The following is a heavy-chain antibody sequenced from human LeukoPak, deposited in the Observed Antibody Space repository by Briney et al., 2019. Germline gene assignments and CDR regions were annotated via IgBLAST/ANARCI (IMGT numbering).Heavy chain of an antibody. CDR1: GFSFNIYA. Sequence: GGSLRLSCAASGFSFNIYAMGWVRQAPGKGLEWVSGISGSDGSTNYADSVKGRFTISRENSKNTLYLQMNSLRAEDTAVYYCAKDSAKKYDDYWGQGTLVTVSS. V-gene: IGHV3-23*01. D-gene: IGHD2/OR15-2a*01. CDR3: AKDSAKKYDDY. CDR2: ISGSDGST. J-gene: IGHJ4*02.